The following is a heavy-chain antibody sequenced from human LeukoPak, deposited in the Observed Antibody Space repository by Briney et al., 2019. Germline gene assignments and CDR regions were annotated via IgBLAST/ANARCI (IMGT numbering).Heavy chain of an antibody. D-gene: IGHD3-16*02. CDR1: GFTCSAYV. V-gene: IGHV3-23*01. J-gene: IGHJ3*02. CDR2: ILHNGDST. CDR3: ARLSSFAFDI. Sequence: GGSLRLSCAASGFTCSAYVMSWVRQAPGKGLEWLSLILHNGDSTYYADSVKGRFTISRDNSKNTLYLQMNSLRAEDTAVYYCARLSSFAFDIWGQGTMVTVSS.